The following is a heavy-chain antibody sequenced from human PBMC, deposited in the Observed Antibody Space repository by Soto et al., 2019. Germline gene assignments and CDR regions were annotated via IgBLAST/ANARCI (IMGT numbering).Heavy chain of an antibody. V-gene: IGHV1-69*13. Sequence: SVKVSCKDSGGLFSSFAISWVRQAPGQGLEWMGGIIPVFGTTTYAQKFQGRVTITADESTNTAYMELSSLTSDDTAMYYCARGGGPYVWFNEFWGQGTQVTVSS. CDR1: GGLFSSFA. CDR3: ARGGGPYVWFNEF. D-gene: IGHD3-16*01. J-gene: IGHJ4*02. CDR2: IIPVFGTT.